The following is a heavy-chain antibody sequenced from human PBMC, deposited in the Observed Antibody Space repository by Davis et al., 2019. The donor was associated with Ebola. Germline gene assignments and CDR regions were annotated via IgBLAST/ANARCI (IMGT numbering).Heavy chain of an antibody. J-gene: IGHJ6*02. CDR1: GGSISSYY. CDR2: IYYRGST. V-gene: IGHV4-59*08. D-gene: IGHD3-10*01. Sequence: SETLSLTCTVSGGSISSYYLRWIRQPTGTGLEWIGYIYYRGSTNYNPSLKSRVTISVDTSKNQFSRKLSSVTAADTAGYYCARHGGFGGLLYYYGMDVWGQGTTVTVSS. CDR3: ARHGGFGGLLYYYGMDV.